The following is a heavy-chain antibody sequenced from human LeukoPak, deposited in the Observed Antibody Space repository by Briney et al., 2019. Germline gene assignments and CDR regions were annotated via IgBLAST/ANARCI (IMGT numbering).Heavy chain of an antibody. V-gene: IGHV4-34*01. CDR1: GGSFSGYY. D-gene: IGHD6-13*01. Sequence: SESLSLTCAAYGGSFSGYYWSWIRQPPGKGLEWIGEVNHSGSTNYNPSLKSRVTISVDTSKNQFSLKLSSVTAADTAVYYCARGVGYSSSRNWFDTWGQGTLVTVSS. CDR3: ARGVGYSSSRNWFDT. J-gene: IGHJ5*02. CDR2: VNHSGST.